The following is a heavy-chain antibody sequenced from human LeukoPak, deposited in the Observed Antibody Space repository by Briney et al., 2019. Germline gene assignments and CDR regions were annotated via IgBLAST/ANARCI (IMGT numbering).Heavy chain of an antibody. CDR3: ARDPRGYSYGYAPTD. CDR2: IIPILGIA. D-gene: IGHD5-18*01. CDR1: GGTFSNYA. V-gene: IGHV1-69*04. J-gene: IGHJ4*02. Sequence: SVKVSCKASGGTFSNYAISWVRQAPGQGLEWMGRIIPILGIANYAQKFQGRVTITADKSTSTAYMELSSLRSEDTAVYYCARDPRGYSYGYAPTDWGQGTLVTVSS.